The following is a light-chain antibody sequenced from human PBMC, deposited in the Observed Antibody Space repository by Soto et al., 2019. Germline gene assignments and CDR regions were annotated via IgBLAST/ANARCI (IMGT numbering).Light chain of an antibody. Sequence: DIQMTQSPSSLCASVGDRVTITCRASQSISSYLNWYQQKPGKAPKLLIYAASSLQSGVPSRFSGSGSGTDFTLTISSLQPEDCATYYCQQSYSTTVPAAFGGGTKVDIK. CDR1: QSISSY. CDR3: QQSYSTTVPAA. V-gene: IGKV1-39*01. J-gene: IGKJ4*01. CDR2: AAS.